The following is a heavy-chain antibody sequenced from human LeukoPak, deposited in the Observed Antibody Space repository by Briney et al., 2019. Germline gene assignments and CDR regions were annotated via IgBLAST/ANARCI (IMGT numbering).Heavy chain of an antibody. CDR1: GGSIGTYY. Sequence: PSETLSLTCTVSGGSIGTYYWTWIGQPPGKGLEWIGYIYYTGSTNYNPSLKSRVTISVDTSKSQFSLKLSSVTAADTAVYYCARDNSGSYIDYWGQGTLVTVSS. CDR2: IYYTGST. CDR3: ARDNSGSYIDY. J-gene: IGHJ4*02. D-gene: IGHD1-26*01. V-gene: IGHV4-59*01.